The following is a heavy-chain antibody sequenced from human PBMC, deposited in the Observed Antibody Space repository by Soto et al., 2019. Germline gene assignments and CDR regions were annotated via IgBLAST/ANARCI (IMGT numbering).Heavy chain of an antibody. CDR3: ARDSILVRGVIFDY. D-gene: IGHD3-10*01. CDR2: ISSSSSTI. CDR1: GFTFSSYS. V-gene: IGHV3-48*01. J-gene: IGHJ4*02. Sequence: GSLRLSCAASGFTFSSYSMNWVRQAPGKGLEWVSYISSSSSTIYYADSVKGRFTISRDNAKNSLYLQMNSLRAEDTAVYYCARDSILVRGVIFDYWGQGTLVTVSS.